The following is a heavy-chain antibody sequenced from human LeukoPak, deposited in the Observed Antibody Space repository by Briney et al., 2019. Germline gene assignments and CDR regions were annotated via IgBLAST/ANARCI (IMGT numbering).Heavy chain of an antibody. D-gene: IGHD2-15*01. CDR2: ISYDGNNK. V-gene: IGHV3-30*03. CDR3: ATNPDIVVVVAAE. J-gene: IGHJ4*01. Sequence: PGRSLRLSCAASGFTFSSYGMHWVRQAPGKGLEWVAVISYDGNNKYYGDSVEGRFTISRNNSKNTLYLQMNSLRAEDTAVYYWATNPDIVVVVAAEWGQGTLVTVSS. CDR1: GFTFSSYG.